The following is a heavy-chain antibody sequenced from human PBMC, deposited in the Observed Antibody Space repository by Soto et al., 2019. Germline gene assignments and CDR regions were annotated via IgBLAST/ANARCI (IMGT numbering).Heavy chain of an antibody. CDR1: GGTFSSYA. J-gene: IGHJ6*02. CDR2: IIPIFGTA. CDR3: ARVLAVGPADYYGMDV. Sequence: QVQLVQSGAEVKKPGSSVKVSCKASGGTFSSYAISWVRQAPGQGLEWMGGIIPIFGTANYAQKFQGRVTITADESTSTAYMELSSLRSEDTAVYYCARVLAVGPADYYGMDVWGQGATVTVSS. V-gene: IGHV1-69*01.